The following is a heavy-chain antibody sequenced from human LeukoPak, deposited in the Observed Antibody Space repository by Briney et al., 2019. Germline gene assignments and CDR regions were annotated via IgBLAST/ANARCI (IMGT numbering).Heavy chain of an antibody. CDR2: ISYDGSNK. J-gene: IGHJ4*02. CDR1: GYTFSSYG. D-gene: IGHD4-17*01. CDR3: AMRYGDYVVN. Sequence: PGRSLRLSWAASGYTFSSYGMHWVRQAPDKGLEWVAVISYDGSNKYYADSVKGRFTISRDNSKNTLYLQMNSLRAEDTAVYYCAMRYGDYVVNWGQGTLVTVSS. V-gene: IGHV3-30*03.